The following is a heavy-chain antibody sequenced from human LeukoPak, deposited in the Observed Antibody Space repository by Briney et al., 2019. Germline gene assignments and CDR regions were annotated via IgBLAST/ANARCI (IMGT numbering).Heavy chain of an antibody. CDR3: ARVGLDYYDSSGYYRLDY. J-gene: IGHJ4*02. D-gene: IGHD3-22*01. Sequence: GGSLRLSCAASGFTFSSYSLNWVRQAPGKGLEWVSSISSSSSYIYYADSVKGRFTISRDNAKNSLYLQMNSLRAEDTAVYYCARVGLDYYDSSGYYRLDYWGQGTLVTVSS. CDR2: ISSSSSYI. V-gene: IGHV3-21*01. CDR1: GFTFSSYS.